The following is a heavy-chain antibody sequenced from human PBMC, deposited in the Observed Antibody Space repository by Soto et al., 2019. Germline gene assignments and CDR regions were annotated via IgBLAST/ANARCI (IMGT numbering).Heavy chain of an antibody. V-gene: IGHV3-33*01. CDR1: EIIFSGYG. J-gene: IGHJ4*02. Sequence: QVQLVESGGGGVQPGRSRRLYCAVSEIIFSGYGMHWVRQAPGKGLEWVAVIRFDGSNRHYADSVKGRVTISRDNSKNTLYLQMDSLRAEDTAVYYCARDGVGGTVFFGYLDYWGQGALVTVSS. CDR3: ARDGVGGTVFFGYLDY. D-gene: IGHD1-26*01. CDR2: IRFDGSNR.